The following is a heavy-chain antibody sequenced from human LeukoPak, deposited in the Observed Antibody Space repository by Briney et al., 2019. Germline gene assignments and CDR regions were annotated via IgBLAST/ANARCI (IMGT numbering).Heavy chain of an antibody. CDR3: ARDLRYCSSTSCYPYYYYYYMDV. V-gene: IGHV1-18*04. J-gene: IGHJ6*03. CDR2: ISAYNGNT. D-gene: IGHD2-2*01. CDR1: GYTFTGYY. Sequence: GASVKVSCKASGYTFTGYYMHWVRQAPGQGLEWMGWISAYNGNTNYAQKLQGRVTMTTDTSTSTAYMELRSLRSDDTAVYYCARDLRYCSSTSCYPYYYYYYMDVWGKGTTVTVSS.